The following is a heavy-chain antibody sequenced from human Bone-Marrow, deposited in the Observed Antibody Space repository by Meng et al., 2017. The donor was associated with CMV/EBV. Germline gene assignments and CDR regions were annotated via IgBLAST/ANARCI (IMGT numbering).Heavy chain of an antibody. CDR3: ARLQLWYPEHDYYFYGMDV. CDR1: GYTFRNYN. D-gene: IGHD3-10*01. V-gene: IGHV1-18*01. CDR2: ITPHNGNT. Sequence: ASVKVSCKASGYTFRNYNLTWVRRAPGQGLEWMGWITPHNGNTDYAQSLQGRLTMTTDTSTSTAYMELRSLRFDDTAVYYCARLQLWYPEHDYYFYGMDVWGQGTTVTVSS. J-gene: IGHJ6*02.